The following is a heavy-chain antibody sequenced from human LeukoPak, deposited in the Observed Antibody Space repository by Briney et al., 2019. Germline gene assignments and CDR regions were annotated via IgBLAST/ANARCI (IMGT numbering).Heavy chain of an antibody. V-gene: IGHV4-59*01. J-gene: IGHJ5*02. D-gene: IGHD2-2*01. CDR2: IYYTGST. CDR3: ARDRHPGSNNCFDP. Sequence: SETLSLTCSVSRGSISSFYWSWIRQPPGKGLEWIGYIYYTGSTNYNPSLKSRVTISLDTSKNQFFLRLNSVTAADTAVYFCARDRHPGSNNCFDPWGQGTLVTVSS. CDR1: RGSISSFY.